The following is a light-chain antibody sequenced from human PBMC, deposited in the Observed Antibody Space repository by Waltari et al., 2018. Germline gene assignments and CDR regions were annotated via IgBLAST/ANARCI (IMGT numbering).Light chain of an antibody. V-gene: IGLV1-47*01. CDR2: RNN. CDR3: AAWDDSLRAVV. J-gene: IGLJ2*01. Sequence: QSVLPQPPSASGTPGQRVIISCSGCNSNSGTNSLSWYQQLPGTAPKVLIYRNNQRPSRVPDRFSGSKSGTSASLAISGLRSEDEADYYCAAWDDSLRAVVFGGGTKLCVL. CDR1: NSNSGTNS.